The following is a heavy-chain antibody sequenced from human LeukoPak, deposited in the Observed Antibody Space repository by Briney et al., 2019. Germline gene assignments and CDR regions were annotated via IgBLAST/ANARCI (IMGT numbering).Heavy chain of an antibody. CDR1: GFTFSGYA. D-gene: IGHD2-15*01. CDR2: INAFGART. Sequence: PGGSLRLSCEASGFTFSGYAMSWVRQAPGKGLEWVSSINAFGARTYYADSVKGRFTISRDNSKNTLYLQMNGLRAEDTALYYCAKVALGYCSGSSCYYFDYGGQGTLATVSS. CDR3: AKVALGYCSGSSCYYFDY. J-gene: IGHJ4*02. V-gene: IGHV3-23*01.